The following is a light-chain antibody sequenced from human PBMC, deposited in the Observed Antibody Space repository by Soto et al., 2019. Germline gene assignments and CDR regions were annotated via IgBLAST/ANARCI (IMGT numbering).Light chain of an antibody. CDR1: QSVSSSY. J-gene: IGKJ1*01. CDR3: QQSGSSPQT. V-gene: IGKV3-20*01. CDR2: GAS. Sequence: EIVLTQSPGTLSLSPGERATLSCRASQSVSSSYLAWYQQKPGQAPRLLIYGASSRATGIPDRFSGSGSGTDFTLTSSRLEPEDFEVYYCQQSGSSPQTFVQGTPVQIK.